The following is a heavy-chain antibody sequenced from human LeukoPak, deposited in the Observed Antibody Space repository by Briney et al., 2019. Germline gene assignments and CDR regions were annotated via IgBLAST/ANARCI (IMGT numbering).Heavy chain of an antibody. CDR2: ISGSGGST. J-gene: IGHJ4*02. D-gene: IGHD1-26*01. CDR3: AKDPPFHSGSYYFDY. V-gene: IGHV3-23*01. Sequence: PGGSLRLSCAASGFTFSSYAMSWVRQAPGKGLEWVSAISGSGGSTCYADSVKGRFTISRDNSKNTLYLQMNSLRAEDTAVYYCAKDPPFHSGSYYFDYWGQGTLVTVSS. CDR1: GFTFSSYA.